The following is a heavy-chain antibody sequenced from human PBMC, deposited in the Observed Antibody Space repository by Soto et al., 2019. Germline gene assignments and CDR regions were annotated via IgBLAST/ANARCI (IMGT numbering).Heavy chain of an antibody. CDR3: AGRASLATPVYYYFGMDV. J-gene: IGHJ6*02. V-gene: IGHV1-69*01. CDR1: GSTFSSYA. CDR2: IIPIFATA. Sequence: QVQLVQSGAEVKKPGSSVKVSCKASGSTFSSYAISWVRQAPGQGLEWMGGIIPIFATANYAQKFQGRVTITADESTSTGYMEQSSLRSEDTAVYYCAGRASLATPVYYYFGMDVWGQGSTVTVSS. D-gene: IGHD2-15*01.